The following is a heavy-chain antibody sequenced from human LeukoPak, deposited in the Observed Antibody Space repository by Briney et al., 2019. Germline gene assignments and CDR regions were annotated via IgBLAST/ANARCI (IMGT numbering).Heavy chain of an antibody. Sequence: SVKFSCKASGGTFSSYAISWVRQAPGQGLEWMGGIIPIFGTANYAQKFQGRVTITADESTSTAYMELSSLRSEDTAVYYCAREIDSSGYYYRFDYWGQGTLVTVSS. CDR3: AREIDSSGYYYRFDY. V-gene: IGHV1-69*13. CDR2: IIPIFGTA. J-gene: IGHJ4*02. CDR1: GGTFSSYA. D-gene: IGHD3-22*01.